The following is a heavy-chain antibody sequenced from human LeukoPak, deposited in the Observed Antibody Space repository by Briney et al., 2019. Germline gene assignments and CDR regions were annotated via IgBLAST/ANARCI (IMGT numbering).Heavy chain of an antibody. J-gene: IGHJ5*02. CDR3: ARGRRVTIFGVVPKNNWFDP. CDR2: ISYDGSNK. CDR1: GFTFSNYG. Sequence: GGSLRLSCAASGFTFSNYGMHWVRQAPGKGLEWVAVISYDGSNKYYADSVKGRFTISRDNSKNTLYLQMNSLRAEDTAVYYCARGRRVTIFGVVPKNNWFDPWGQGTLVTVSS. V-gene: IGHV3-30*03. D-gene: IGHD3-3*01.